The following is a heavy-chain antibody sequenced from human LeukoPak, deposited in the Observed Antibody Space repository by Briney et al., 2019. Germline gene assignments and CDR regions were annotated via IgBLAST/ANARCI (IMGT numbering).Heavy chain of an antibody. J-gene: IGHJ3*02. Sequence: WGSLRLSCEASGFMFKNYWMTWVRQAPGKGLEWVANIKQDGSEEFYVDSVKGRFTISRDNAKNSLFLQLNSLRAEDTAVYFCARVWQYYYDYSAFDMWGQGTMVTVS. D-gene: IGHD3-16*01. CDR2: IKQDGSEE. CDR1: GFMFKNYW. CDR3: ARVWQYYYDYSAFDM. V-gene: IGHV3-7*01.